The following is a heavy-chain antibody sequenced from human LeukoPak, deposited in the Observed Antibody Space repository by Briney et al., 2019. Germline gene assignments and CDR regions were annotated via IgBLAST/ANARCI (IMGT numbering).Heavy chain of an antibody. D-gene: IGHD3-22*01. Sequence: ASVKVSCKASGYTFTGYYLHWVRQAPGQGLEWMGWINPNSGDTKYAQEFQGRVTMTRDTSISTAYMELSGLRSDDTAVYYCARVLRASVWDNSGHPDYWGREPWSPSPQ. CDR3: ARVLRASVWDNSGHPDY. CDR2: INPNSGDT. V-gene: IGHV1-2*02. J-gene: IGHJ4*02. CDR1: GYTFTGYY.